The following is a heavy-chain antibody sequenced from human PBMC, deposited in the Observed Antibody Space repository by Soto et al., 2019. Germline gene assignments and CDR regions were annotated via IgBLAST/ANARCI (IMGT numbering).Heavy chain of an antibody. Sequence: SVKVSCKASGGTFSSHSINLVRQAPGQGLEWMGGIVTLFGTANYAQNFQGRVTITADQSTSTVYMELSSLRSDDTAVYYCAREVGYGDFSAALLDWGQGTMVTVSS. D-gene: IGHD4-17*01. J-gene: IGHJ4*02. CDR2: IVTLFGTA. V-gene: IGHV1-69*13. CDR1: GGTFSSHS. CDR3: AREVGYGDFSAALLD.